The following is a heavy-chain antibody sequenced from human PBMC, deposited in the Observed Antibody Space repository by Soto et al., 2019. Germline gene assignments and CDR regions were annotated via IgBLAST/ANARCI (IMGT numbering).Heavy chain of an antibody. CDR2: IFYRGNT. J-gene: IGHJ4*02. CDR3: ARRVMGNIWYFDY. V-gene: IGHV4-39*01. Sequence: PSATLSLTCTVSGGSVRGSLYYWGWIRQPPGKVLEWIGNIFYRGNTYHNPSLKSRVTISVDTSKNQFSLRLSSVTAADTAVYYCARRVMGNIWYFDYWGQGTLVTVSS. D-gene: IGHD2-21*01. CDR1: GGSVRGSLYY.